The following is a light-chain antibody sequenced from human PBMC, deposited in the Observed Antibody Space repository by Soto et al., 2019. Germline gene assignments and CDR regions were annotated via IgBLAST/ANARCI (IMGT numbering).Light chain of an antibody. CDR1: QGISTY. Sequence: DIQMTQSPSSLSASVGDRVTITCRASQGISTYLAWFQQQPGQAPKSLIYAASTLQSRVPSRFSGSGSGTDITLTISSLQPEDFATYCWQQYNTYPLTFGQGTKVEFK. CDR3: QQYNTYPLT. J-gene: IGKJ1*01. V-gene: IGKV1-16*01. CDR2: AAS.